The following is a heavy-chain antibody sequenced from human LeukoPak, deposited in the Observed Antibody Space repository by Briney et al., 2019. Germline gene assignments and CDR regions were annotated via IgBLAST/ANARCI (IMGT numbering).Heavy chain of an antibody. CDR3: ARGFYYDSSGYQFDH. J-gene: IGHJ4*02. D-gene: IGHD3-22*01. CDR2: INHSGST. CDR1: GGSFSGYY. Sequence: SETLSLTCAVYGGSFSGYYWSWIRQPPGKGLEWIGEINHSGSTNYNPSLKSRVTISVDTSKNQFSLKLSSVTAADTAVYYCARGFYYDSSGYQFDHWGQGTLVTVSS. V-gene: IGHV4-34*01.